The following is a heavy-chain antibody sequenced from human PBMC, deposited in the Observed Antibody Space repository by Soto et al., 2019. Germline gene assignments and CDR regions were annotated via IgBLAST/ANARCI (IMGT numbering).Heavy chain of an antibody. CDR1: RYDFSMYA. Sequence: GGSLRLSCAAPRYDFSMYAMSWVRQAPGKGLEWVSGISGSGATTNYADSVKGRFTISRDNSKKTLYLQMTSLRAEDTAVYYCARDQELLIAATLASWGQGTLVTVSS. CDR3: ARDQELLIAATLAS. CDR2: ISGSGATT. D-gene: IGHD2-15*01. J-gene: IGHJ5*02. V-gene: IGHV3-23*01.